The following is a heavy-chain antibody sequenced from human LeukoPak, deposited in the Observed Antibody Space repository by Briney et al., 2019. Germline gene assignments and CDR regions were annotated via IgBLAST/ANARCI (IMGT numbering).Heavy chain of an antibody. CDR2: INHSGST. V-gene: IGHV4-34*01. CDR3: ARVPRTYYDFWSGYYTYGWFDP. Sequence: SETLSLTCAVYGGSFGGYYWSWIRQPPGKGLEWIGEINHSGSTNYNPSLKSRVTISVDTSKNQFSLKLSSVTAADTAVYYCARVPRTYYDFWSGYYTYGWFDPGGQGTLVTVS. J-gene: IGHJ5*02. CDR1: GGSFGGYY. D-gene: IGHD3-3*01.